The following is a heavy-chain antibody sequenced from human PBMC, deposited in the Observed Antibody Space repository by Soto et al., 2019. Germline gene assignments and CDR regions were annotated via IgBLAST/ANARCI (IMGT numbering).Heavy chain of an antibody. D-gene: IGHD5-18*01. CDR1: GFSLSTFGMG. CDR2: IYWNDDK. V-gene: IGHV2-5*04. J-gene: IGHJ4*02. CDR3: VISPDSSPSDY. Sequence: SGPTLVNPTQTLTLTCTVSGFSLSTFGMGVGWIRQPPGKALEWLALIYWNDDKRYSPSLNSRLTIAKDTSKNLVVLTMTNVDPVDADTYYCVISPDSSPSDYWGQGTLVTVSS.